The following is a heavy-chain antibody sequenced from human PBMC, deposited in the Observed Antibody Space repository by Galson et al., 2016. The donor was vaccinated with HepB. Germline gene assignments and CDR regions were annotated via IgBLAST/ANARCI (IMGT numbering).Heavy chain of an antibody. CDR3: VKGVSTTWHRSQGDY. Sequence: LRLSCAASGFTFSSYAMHWARQAPGKGLEYVSAISSNGGSTYYADSVKGRFTISRDNSKNTLYLQMSSLRAKDTAVYYCVKGVSTTWHRSQGDYWGQGTLVTVSS. CDR1: GFTFSSYA. CDR2: ISSNGGST. V-gene: IGHV3-64D*09. D-gene: IGHD3-10*01. J-gene: IGHJ4*02.